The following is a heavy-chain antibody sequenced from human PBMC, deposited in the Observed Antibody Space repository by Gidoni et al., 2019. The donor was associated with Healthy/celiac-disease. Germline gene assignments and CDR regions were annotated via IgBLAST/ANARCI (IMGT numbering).Heavy chain of an antibody. D-gene: IGHD3-22*01. V-gene: IGHV3-30*18. CDR1: GFTFSSYG. CDR2: ISYDGSNK. Sequence: QVQLVESGGGVVQPGRSLRLSCAASGFTFSSYGIHWVRQAPGKGLEWVAVISYDGSNKYYADSVKGRVTISRDNSKNTLYLQMNSLRAEDTAVYYCAKADDSSGYYYPSLDYWGQGTLVTVSS. J-gene: IGHJ4*02. CDR3: AKADDSSGYYYPSLDY.